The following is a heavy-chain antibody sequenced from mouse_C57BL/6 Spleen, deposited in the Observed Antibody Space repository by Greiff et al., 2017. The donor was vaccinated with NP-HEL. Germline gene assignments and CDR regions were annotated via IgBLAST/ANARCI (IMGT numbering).Heavy chain of an antibody. CDR3: AHYGNSAWFAY. CDR1: GYTFTSYW. J-gene: IGHJ3*01. V-gene: IGHV1-7*01. Sequence: QVQLQQSGAELAKPGASVKLSCKASGYTFTSYWMHWVKQRPGQGLEWIGYINPSSGYTKYNQKFKDKATWTADKSSSTAYMQLSSLTYEDSAVYYCAHYGNSAWFAYWGQGTLVTVSA. CDR2: INPSSGYT. D-gene: IGHD2-1*01.